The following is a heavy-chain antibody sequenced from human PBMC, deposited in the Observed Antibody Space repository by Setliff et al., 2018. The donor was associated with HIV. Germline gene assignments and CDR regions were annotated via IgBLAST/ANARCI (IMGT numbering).Heavy chain of an antibody. CDR2: FYYSGST. CDR3: ARSPLPRNWFDP. J-gene: IGHJ5*02. CDR1: GDSISRSRYY. V-gene: IGHV4-39*01. Sequence: SETLSLTCVVSGDSISRSRYYWGWIRQPPGKGLEWIGSFYYSGSTSYNPSLKSRVTISGDTSKNQFSLKLSSVTAADTAVYYCARSPLPRNWFDPWGQGTLVTVSS.